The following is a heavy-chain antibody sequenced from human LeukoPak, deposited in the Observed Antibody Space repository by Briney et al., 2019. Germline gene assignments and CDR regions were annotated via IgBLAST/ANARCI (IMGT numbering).Heavy chain of an antibody. CDR2: INTNTGNP. CDR3: ARRGYCSSTSCYWLDWFDP. CDR1: GYTFTSYA. Sequence: ASVKVSCKASGYTFTSYAMNWVRQAPGQGLEWMGWINTNTGNPTYAQGFTGRFVFSLDTSVSTAYLQISSLKAEDTAVYYCARRGYCSSTSCYWLDWFDPWGQGTLVTVSS. V-gene: IGHV7-4-1*02. D-gene: IGHD2-2*01. J-gene: IGHJ5*02.